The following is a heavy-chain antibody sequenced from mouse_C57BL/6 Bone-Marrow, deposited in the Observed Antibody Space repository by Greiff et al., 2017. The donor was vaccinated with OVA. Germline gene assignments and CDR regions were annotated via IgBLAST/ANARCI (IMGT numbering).Heavy chain of an antibody. D-gene: IGHD2-5*01. CDR1: GYTFTDYE. V-gene: IGHV1-15*01. J-gene: IGHJ4*01. CDR2: IDPETGGT. CDR3: TRGYSNYYAMDY. Sequence: VQLQESGAELVRPGASVTLSCKASGYTFTDYEMHWVKQTPVHGLEWIGAIDPETGGTAYNQKFKGKAILTADKSYSPAYMELRSLTSEDAAVYYCTRGYSNYYAMDYWGQGTSVTVSS.